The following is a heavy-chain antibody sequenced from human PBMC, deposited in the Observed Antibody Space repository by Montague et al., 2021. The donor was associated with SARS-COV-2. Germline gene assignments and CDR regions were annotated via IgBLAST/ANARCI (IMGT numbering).Heavy chain of an antibody. CDR2: IYYSGST. CDR1: SGSISSSTYF. J-gene: IGHJ5*02. Sequence: SETLSLTCTVSSGSISSSTYFWGWIRQPPGKGLEWIGSIYYSGSTYYNPSLKSRITISVDTSNNQFSLKLSSVTTADTAVYYCARQRGSSGWYEGGNWFDPWGQGTLVTVSS. D-gene: IGHD6-13*01. CDR3: ARQRGSSGWYEGGNWFDP. V-gene: IGHV4-39*01.